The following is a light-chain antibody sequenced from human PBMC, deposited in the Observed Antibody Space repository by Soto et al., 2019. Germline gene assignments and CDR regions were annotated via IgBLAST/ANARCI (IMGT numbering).Light chain of an antibody. J-gene: IGLJ2*01. CDR3: SSYAPTNNVL. V-gene: IGLV2-8*01. Sequence: QSVLTQPPSASGSPGQSVTISCTGTSSDIGTFNYVFWYQQHPGKAPKLMIYEVSKRPSGVPDRFSGSKSGNTASLTVSGLQAEDEADYYCSSYAPTNNVLFSGGTKLTVL. CDR2: EVS. CDR1: SSDIGTFNY.